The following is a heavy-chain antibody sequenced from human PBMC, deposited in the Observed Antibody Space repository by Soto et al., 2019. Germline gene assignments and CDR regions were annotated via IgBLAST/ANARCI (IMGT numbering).Heavy chain of an antibody. Sequence: QPGGSLRLSCAASGFTFDDYTMHWARQTPGKGLEWVSLISWDGDSAYYADSVRGRFTISRDNSKNSLFLQMNNVRAEDAALYFCAKGTRGNSPELDFWGQGTLVTVSS. CDR2: ISWDGDSA. D-gene: IGHD1-1*01. CDR1: GFTFDDYT. CDR3: AKGTRGNSPELDF. V-gene: IGHV3-43*01. J-gene: IGHJ4*02.